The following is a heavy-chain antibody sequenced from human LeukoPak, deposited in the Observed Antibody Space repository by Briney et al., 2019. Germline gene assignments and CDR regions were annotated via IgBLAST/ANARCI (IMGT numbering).Heavy chain of an antibody. Sequence: ASVKVSCKASGYTFTGYYMHWVRQATGQGLEWMGWMNPNSGNTGYAQKFQGRVTITRNTSISTAYMELSSLRSEDTAVYYCARRGPHWSSRGGWFDPWGQGTLVTVSS. V-gene: IGHV1-8*03. J-gene: IGHJ5*02. CDR1: GYTFTGYY. CDR3: ARRGPHWSSRGGWFDP. D-gene: IGHD6-13*01. CDR2: MNPNSGNT.